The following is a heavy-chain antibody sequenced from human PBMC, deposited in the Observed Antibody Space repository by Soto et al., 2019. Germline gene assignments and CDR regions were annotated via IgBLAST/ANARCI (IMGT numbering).Heavy chain of an antibody. D-gene: IGHD1-26*01. Sequence: QVQLVQSGAEVKKPGSSVKVSCKASGGAFNNYIFDWVRQAPGQGLEWMGGIIPMFGTPKYAQTFQDRITISADVSTGTAHMELTSLRFDDTAIYYCARGRDQPPVGLYFDSWGEGTRVTVSS. J-gene: IGHJ4*02. CDR2: IIPMFGTP. CDR1: GGAFNNYI. V-gene: IGHV1-69*01. CDR3: ARGRDQPPVGLYFDS.